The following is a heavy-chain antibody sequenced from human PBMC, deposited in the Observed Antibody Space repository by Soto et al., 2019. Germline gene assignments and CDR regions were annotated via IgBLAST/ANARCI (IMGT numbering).Heavy chain of an antibody. CDR3: AKAIENYSTGYYKPFYYFGVDV. J-gene: IGHJ6*02. D-gene: IGHD3-22*01. CDR2: ISYDGSKK. Sequence: QVHLVESGGGVVQPGRTLRLSCAASGFTFGSYGMHWVRQAPGKGLEWVAGISYDGSKKYYGESVKGRFTISSDNSKNTLYLQMNSLRVEDTAVYYCAKAIENYSTGYYKPFYYFGVDVWSQGTTVTVSS. CDR1: GFTFGSYG. V-gene: IGHV3-30*18.